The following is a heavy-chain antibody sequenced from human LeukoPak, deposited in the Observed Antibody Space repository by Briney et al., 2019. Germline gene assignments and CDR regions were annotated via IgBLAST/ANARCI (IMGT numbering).Heavy chain of an antibody. Sequence: ASVKVSCKASGYTFTSYDINWVRQATGQGLEWMGWMNPNSGNTGYAQKFQGRVTMTRNISISTAYMELSSLRSEDTAVYYCARDSGYSSGWYGSYYYGMDVWGQGTTVTVSS. J-gene: IGHJ6*02. CDR3: ARDSGYSSGWYGSYYYGMDV. CDR1: GYTFTSYD. V-gene: IGHV1-8*01. D-gene: IGHD6-19*01. CDR2: MNPNSGNT.